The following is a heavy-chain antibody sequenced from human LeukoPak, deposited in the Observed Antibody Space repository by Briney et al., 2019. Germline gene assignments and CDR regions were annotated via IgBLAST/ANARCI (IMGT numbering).Heavy chain of an antibody. CDR3: AREGRGDIVVVVAATRAFDI. Sequence: GGSLRLSCAASGFTFSSYTMNWVRQAPGKGLEWVSSISSSNTYIYYADSVKGRFTISRDNAKNSLFLQMNSLRAEDTAVYYCAREGRGDIVVVVAATRAFDIWGQGTMVTVSS. D-gene: IGHD2-15*01. CDR1: GFTFSSYT. V-gene: IGHV3-21*01. CDR2: ISSSNTYI. J-gene: IGHJ3*02.